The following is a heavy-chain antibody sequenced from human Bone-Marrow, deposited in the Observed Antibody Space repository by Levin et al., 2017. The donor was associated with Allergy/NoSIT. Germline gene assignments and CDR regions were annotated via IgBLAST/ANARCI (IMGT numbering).Heavy chain of an antibody. CDR1: GGSISGYY. CDR2: IYYSGTT. V-gene: IGHV4-59*08. Sequence: SETLSLTCTVSGGSISGYYWSWLRQPPGKGLEWIGYIYYSGTTEYIPSLKSRVTISLDTSNKQFSLTLTSVTAADAAVYYCARLGGGSPYYYYGMDVWGLGTTVTVSS. D-gene: IGHD3-16*01. CDR3: ARLGGGSPYYYYGMDV. J-gene: IGHJ6*02.